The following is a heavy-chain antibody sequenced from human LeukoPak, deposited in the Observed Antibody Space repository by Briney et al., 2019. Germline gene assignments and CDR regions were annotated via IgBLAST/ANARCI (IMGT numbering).Heavy chain of an antibody. CDR1: GFTLSSYW. CDR2: IKQDGSDK. Sequence: PGGSLRLSCAASGFTLSSYWMTWVRQAPGKGLEWVANIKQDGSDKNYVDSVKGRFTISRDNAKNSLYLQMNSLRTEDTAVYYCVREGRTLGYWGQGTLVTVSS. CDR3: VREGRTLGY. J-gene: IGHJ4*02. V-gene: IGHV3-7*01.